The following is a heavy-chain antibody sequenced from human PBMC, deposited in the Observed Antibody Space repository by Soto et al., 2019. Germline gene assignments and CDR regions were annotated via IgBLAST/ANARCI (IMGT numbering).Heavy chain of an antibody. J-gene: IGHJ4*02. CDR3: ARAVSALWFGDLDY. CDR2: IWYDGSNK. D-gene: IGHD3-10*01. V-gene: IGHV3-33*01. CDR1: GFTFSSYG. Sequence: GGSLRLSCAASGFTFSSYGMHWVRQAPGKGLEWVAVIWYDGSNKYYADSVKGRFTISRDNSKNTLYLQMDSLRAEDTAVYYCARAVSALWFGDLDYWGQGTLVTVSS.